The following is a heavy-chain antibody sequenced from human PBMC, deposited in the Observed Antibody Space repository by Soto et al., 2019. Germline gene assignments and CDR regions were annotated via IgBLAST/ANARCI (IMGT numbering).Heavy chain of an antibody. J-gene: IGHJ5*02. CDR3: VSDRGPGHASVPSS. Sequence: QAHLVESGGGVVQPGRSLRLSCAASGFTFTSYGMHWVRQAPGTRLEWVAVISYDGGLQHYADSVKGRFTISRDNSKNMVLLQMNSLRAEDTAVYYCVSDRGPGHASVPSSWGQGTLVSVSS. D-gene: IGHD3-10*01. CDR2: ISYDGGLQ. V-gene: IGHV3-30*03. CDR1: GFTFTSYG.